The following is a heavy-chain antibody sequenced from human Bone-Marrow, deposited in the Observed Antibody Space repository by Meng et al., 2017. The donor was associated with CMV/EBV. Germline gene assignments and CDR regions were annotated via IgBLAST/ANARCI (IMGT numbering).Heavy chain of an antibody. V-gene: IGHV3-21*01. J-gene: IGHJ6*02. D-gene: IGHD3-3*01. Sequence: GESLKISCAASGFTFSSYSMNWVRQAPGKGLEWVSSISSSSSYIYYADSVKGRFTISRDNAKNSLYLQMNSLRAEDTAVNYCARDRANRAYDFWSGYYLDYYYGMDVWGQGTTVTVSS. CDR1: GFTFSSYS. CDR3: ARDRANRAYDFWSGYYLDYYYGMDV. CDR2: ISSSSSYI.